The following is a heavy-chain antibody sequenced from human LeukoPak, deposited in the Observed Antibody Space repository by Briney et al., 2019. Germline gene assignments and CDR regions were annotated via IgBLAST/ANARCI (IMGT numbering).Heavy chain of an antibody. Sequence: GASVKVSCKASGYTFTSYGISWVRQAPGQGLEWMGVIVPMFETENYAQKLKGRVTIKVDESTSTAYMELSSLRSEDTAVYYCATTTVVIDLGPSEYLQNWGQGTLVTVSS. D-gene: IGHD4-17*01. CDR2: IVPMFETE. CDR1: GYTFTSYG. CDR3: ATTTVVIDLGPSEYLQN. V-gene: IGHV1-69*13. J-gene: IGHJ1*01.